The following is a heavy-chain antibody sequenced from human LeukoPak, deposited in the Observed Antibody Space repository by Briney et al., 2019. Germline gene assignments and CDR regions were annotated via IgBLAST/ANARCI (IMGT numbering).Heavy chain of an antibody. CDR1: GFTFSSYW. CDR3: ARVGRKTPYDSSGYLFDY. CDR2: IKQDGSEK. J-gene: IGHJ4*02. V-gene: IGHV3-7*01. D-gene: IGHD3-22*01. Sequence: PGGSLRLSCAASGFTFSSYWMSWVRQAPGKGLEWVANIKQDGSEKYYVDSVEGRFTISRDNAKNSLYLQMNSLRAEDTAVYYCARVGRKTPYDSSGYLFDYWGQGTLVTVSS.